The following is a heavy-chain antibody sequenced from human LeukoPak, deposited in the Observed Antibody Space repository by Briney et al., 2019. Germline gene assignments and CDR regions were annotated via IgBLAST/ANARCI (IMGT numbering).Heavy chain of an antibody. CDR3: ARALESNYDILTGFDY. CDR1: GGSFSGYY. CDR2: INHSGST. V-gene: IGHV4-34*01. D-gene: IGHD3-9*01. Sequence: SETLSLTCAVYGGSFSGYYWSWIRQPPGKGLEWIGEINHSGSTNYNPSLKSRVTISVDTSKNQFSLKLSSVTAADTAVYYCARALESNYDILTGFDYWGQGTLVTVSS. J-gene: IGHJ4*02.